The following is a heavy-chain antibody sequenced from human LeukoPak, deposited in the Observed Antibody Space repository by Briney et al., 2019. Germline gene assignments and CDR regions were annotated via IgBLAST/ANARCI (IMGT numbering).Heavy chain of an antibody. CDR3: ARHVSVAVTNFFDY. J-gene: IGHJ4*02. D-gene: IGHD6-19*01. CDR1: GGSISSRNYY. CDR2: VYYTGTT. Sequence: SETLSLTCTVSGGSISSRNYYWGWIRQPPGKGLEWIGGVYYTGTTCSNPSLKSRVTISVDTSKNQFSLRLSSVTAADTAVYYCARHVSVAVTNFFDYWGQGTLVTVSS. V-gene: IGHV4-39*01.